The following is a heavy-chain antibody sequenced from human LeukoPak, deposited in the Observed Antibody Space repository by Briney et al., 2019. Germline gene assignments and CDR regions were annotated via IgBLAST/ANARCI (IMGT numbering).Heavy chain of an antibody. CDR2: IKQDGSEK. CDR3: ARDRRFVNWDSSGEKAFDI. CDR1: GFTFSSYW. J-gene: IGHJ3*02. Sequence: PGGSLRLSCAASGFTFSSYWMSWVRQAPGKGLEWVANIKQDGSEKYYVDSVKGRFTISRDNAKSSLYLQMNSLRAEDTAVYYCARDRRFVNWDSSGEKAFDIWGQGTMVTVSS. D-gene: IGHD3-22*01. V-gene: IGHV3-7*01.